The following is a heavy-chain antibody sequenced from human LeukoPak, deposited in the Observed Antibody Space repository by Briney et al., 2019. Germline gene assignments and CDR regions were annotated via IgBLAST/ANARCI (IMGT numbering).Heavy chain of an antibody. CDR2: IRGSGGST. J-gene: IGHJ4*02. Sequence: LPCTVSSGPLSTYYGPWVRQAPGKGLEWVSTIRGSGGSTSYADSVKGRFTISRDNSNNTLYLQMNSVRAEDTAVYYCAKTGGSPYYFDYWGQGTLVTVSS. V-gene: IGHV3-23*01. D-gene: IGHD1-26*01. CDR1: SGPLSTYY. CDR3: AKTGGSPYYFDY.